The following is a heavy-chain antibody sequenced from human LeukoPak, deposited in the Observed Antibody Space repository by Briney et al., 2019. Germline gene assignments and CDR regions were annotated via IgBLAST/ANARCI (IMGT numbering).Heavy chain of an antibody. CDR3: AKDQYYSGSQGGFDY. CDR2: ISGSGGST. CDR1: GFTFSSYA. D-gene: IGHD1-26*01. Sequence: PGGSLRLSCAASGFTFSSYAMSWVRQAPGKGLEWVSAISGSGGSTYYADSVKGRFTISRDNSKNTLYLQMNSLRAEDTAVYYCAKDQYYSGSQGGFDYWGQGTLVTVSS. V-gene: IGHV3-23*01. J-gene: IGHJ4*02.